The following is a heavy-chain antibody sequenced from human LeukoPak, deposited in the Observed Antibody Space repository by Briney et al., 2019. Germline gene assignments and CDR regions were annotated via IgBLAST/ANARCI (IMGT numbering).Heavy chain of an antibody. CDR2: ISSSSSYI. CDR3: ARDLHYDSSGYDKDDAFDI. Sequence: PGGSLRLSCAASGFTFNSYSMNWVRQAPGKGLEWVSSISSSSSYIYYADSVKGRFTISRDNAKNSLYLQMNSLRAEDTAVYYCARDLHYDSSGYDKDDAFDIWGQGTMVTVSS. V-gene: IGHV3-21*01. D-gene: IGHD3-22*01. J-gene: IGHJ3*02. CDR1: GFTFNSYS.